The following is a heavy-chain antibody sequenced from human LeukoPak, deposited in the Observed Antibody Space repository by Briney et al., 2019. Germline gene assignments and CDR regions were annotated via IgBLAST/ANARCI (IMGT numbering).Heavy chain of an antibody. Sequence: GGSLRLSCAASGFTFSSYWMHWVRQAPGKGLEWVAVISYDGSKTYYADSVKDRFTISRDNSKSTLYLQMNSLRAEDTALYYCAGYSSSWSSFDYWGQGTLVTVSS. J-gene: IGHJ4*02. D-gene: IGHD6-13*01. CDR1: GFTFSSYW. CDR3: AGYSSSWSSFDY. V-gene: IGHV3-30-3*01. CDR2: ISYDGSKT.